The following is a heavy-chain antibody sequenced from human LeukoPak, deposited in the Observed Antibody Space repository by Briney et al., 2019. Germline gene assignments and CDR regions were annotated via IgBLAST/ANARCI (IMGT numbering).Heavy chain of an antibody. J-gene: IGHJ4*02. CDR3: ARALTQYYDSSAAAGY. CDR2: MNPNSGNT. CDR1: GYTFTSYD. V-gene: IGHV1-8*01. D-gene: IGHD3-22*01. Sequence: GAPVKVSCKASGYTFTSYDINWVRQATGQGLEWMGWMNPNSGNTGYAQKFQGRVTMTRNTSISTAYMELSSLRSEDTAVYYCARALTQYYDSSAAAGYWGQGTLVTVSS.